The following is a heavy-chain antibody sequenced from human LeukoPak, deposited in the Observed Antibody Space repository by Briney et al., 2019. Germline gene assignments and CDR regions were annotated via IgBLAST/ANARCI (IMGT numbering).Heavy chain of an antibody. CDR2: INHSGST. CDR3: ARGLTGGHRTDLKDYYYYYYMDV. V-gene: IGHV4-34*01. D-gene: IGHD2-8*02. CDR1: SGSFSGYY. J-gene: IGHJ6*03. Sequence: SETLSLTCAVYSGSFSGYYWSWIRQSPGKGLEWIGEINHSGSTNYNPSLKSRVTISVDTSKNQFSLKLSSVTAADTAVYYCARGLTGGHRTDLKDYYYYYYMDVWGKGTTVTVSS.